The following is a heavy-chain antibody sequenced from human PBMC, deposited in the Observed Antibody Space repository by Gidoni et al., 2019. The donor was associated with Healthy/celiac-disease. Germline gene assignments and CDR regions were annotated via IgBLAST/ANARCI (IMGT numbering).Heavy chain of an antibody. Sequence: EVQLLESGGGLVQPGGSLRLSCAASGFTFSSYAMCWVRQAPGKGLEWVSAISGSGGSTYYADSVKGRFTISRDNSKNTLYLQMNSLRAEDTAVYYCAKEVPYKGSYSGWAEVGYWGQGTLVTVSS. J-gene: IGHJ4*02. CDR1: GFTFSSYA. D-gene: IGHD6-19*01. CDR3: AKEVPYKGSYSGWAEVGY. CDR2: ISGSGGST. V-gene: IGHV3-23*01.